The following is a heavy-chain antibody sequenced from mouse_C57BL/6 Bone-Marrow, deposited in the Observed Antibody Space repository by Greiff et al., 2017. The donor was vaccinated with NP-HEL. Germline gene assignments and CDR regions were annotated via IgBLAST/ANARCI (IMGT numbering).Heavy chain of an antibody. V-gene: IGHV1-15*01. J-gene: IGHJ1*03. Sequence: VQLQQSGAELVRPGASVTLSCKASGYTFTEYEMHWVKQTPVHGLEWIGAIDPETGGTAYNQKFKGKAILTADKSSSTAYMELRSLTSEDSAVYYCTSNWVWYFDVWGTGTTVTVSS. D-gene: IGHD4-1*01. CDR2: IDPETGGT. CDR1: GYTFTEYE. CDR3: TSNWVWYFDV.